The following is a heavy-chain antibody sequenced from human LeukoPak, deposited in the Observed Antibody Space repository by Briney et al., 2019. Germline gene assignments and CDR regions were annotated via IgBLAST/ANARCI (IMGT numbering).Heavy chain of an antibody. CDR3: AMGARTLDY. J-gene: IGHJ4*02. D-gene: IGHD1-26*01. CDR1: RCTFSNYW. V-gene: IGHV3-7*01. Sequence: PGGSLRLSCVASRCTFSNYWMTWVRQAPGKGLEWVANIKEDGSEKHFVDSVKGRFTISRDNAKNSLYLQMDSLRAEDTAVYYCAMGARTLDYCGQGTLVTVSS. CDR2: IKEDGSEK.